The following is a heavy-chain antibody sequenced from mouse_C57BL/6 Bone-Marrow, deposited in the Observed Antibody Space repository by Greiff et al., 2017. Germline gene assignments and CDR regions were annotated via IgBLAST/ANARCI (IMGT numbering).Heavy chain of an antibody. CDR2: ISYDGSN. V-gene: IGHV3-6*01. CDR1: GYSITSGYY. Sequence: EVKLQESGPGLVKPSQSLSLTCSVTGYSITSGYYWNWIRQFPGNKLEWMGYISYDGSNNYNPSLKNRISITRDTSKNQFFLKLNSVTTEDTATYYCAREGDGFAYWGQGTLVTVSA. J-gene: IGHJ3*01. D-gene: IGHD2-13*01. CDR3: AREGDGFAY.